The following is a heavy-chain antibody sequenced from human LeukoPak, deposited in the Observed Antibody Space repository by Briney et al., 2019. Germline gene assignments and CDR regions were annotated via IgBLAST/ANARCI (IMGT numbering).Heavy chain of an antibody. D-gene: IGHD1-26*01. V-gene: IGHV4-31*03. J-gene: IGHJ4*02. CDR3: ARGGVGATSDY. Sequence: SQTLSLTCTVSGGSISSGGYSWSWIRQHPGKGLEWIGYIYYSGSTYYNPSLKSRVTISVDTSKNQFSLKLSSVTAADTAVYYCARGGVGATSDYWGQGTLVTVSS. CDR1: GGSISSGGYS. CDR2: IYYSGST.